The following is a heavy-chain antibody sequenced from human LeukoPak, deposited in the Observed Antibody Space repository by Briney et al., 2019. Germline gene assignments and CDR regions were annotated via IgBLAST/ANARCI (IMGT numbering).Heavy chain of an antibody. J-gene: IGHJ5*02. CDR2: ISYDGSNK. V-gene: IGHV3-30*19. CDR1: GGTFSSYG. Sequence: SCKASGGTFSSYGMHWVRQAPGKGLEWVAVISYDGSNKYYADSVKGRFTISRDNSKNTLYLQMNSLRAEDTAVYYCARDRGDYDILTGYLNWFDPWGQGTLVTVSS. CDR3: ARDRGDYDILTGYLNWFDP. D-gene: IGHD3-9*01.